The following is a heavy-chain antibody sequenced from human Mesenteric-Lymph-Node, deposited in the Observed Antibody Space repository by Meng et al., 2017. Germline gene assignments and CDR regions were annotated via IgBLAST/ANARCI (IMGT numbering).Heavy chain of an antibody. J-gene: IGHJ5*02. V-gene: IGHV1-2*02. CDR3: ARGRVNDFWSGYYTPNPNWFDP. CDR1: GYTFTGYY. CDR2: INPNSGGT. Sequence: ASVKVSCKASGYTFTGYYMHWVRQAPGQGLEWMGWINPNSGGTNYAQKFQGRVTMTRDTSISTAYMELSRLRSDDTAVYYCARGRVNDFWSGYYTPNPNWFDPWGQGTLVTVSS. D-gene: IGHD3-3*01.